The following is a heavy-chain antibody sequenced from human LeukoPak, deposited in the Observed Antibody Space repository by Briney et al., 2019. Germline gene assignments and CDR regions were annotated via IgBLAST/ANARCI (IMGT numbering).Heavy chain of an antibody. J-gene: IGHJ1*01. CDR2: INPNSGGT. V-gene: IGHV1-2*02. D-gene: IGHD3-22*01. CDR1: GYTFTGYY. Sequence: ASVKVSCKASGYTFTGYYMHWVRQAPGQGLEWMGWINPNSGGTNYAQKFQGRVTMTRDTSISTAYMELSRLRSDDTAVYYCARDYYDSSGYRTSHRGKGTLVTVSS. CDR3: ARDYYDSSGYRTSH.